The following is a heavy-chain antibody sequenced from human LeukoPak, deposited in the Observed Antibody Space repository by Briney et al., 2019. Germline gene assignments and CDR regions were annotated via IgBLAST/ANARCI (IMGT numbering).Heavy chain of an antibody. J-gene: IGHJ4*02. V-gene: IGHV3-23*01. Sequence: GGSLRLSCAASGFTFSSYGMHWVRQAPGKGLEWVSAITGTGDSTKYADSVKGRFTISRDNSKNTLYLQMNSLRVEDTAVYYCAKDPPESDYWGQGSLVTVS. CDR1: GFTFSSYG. CDR2: ITGTGDST. CDR3: AKDPPESDY.